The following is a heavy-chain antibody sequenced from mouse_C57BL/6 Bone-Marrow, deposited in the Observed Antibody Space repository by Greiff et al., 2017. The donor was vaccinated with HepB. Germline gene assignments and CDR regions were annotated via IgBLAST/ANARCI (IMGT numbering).Heavy chain of an antibody. CDR3: ARDRIYDGYYVASY. J-gene: IGHJ3*01. CDR2: ISDGGSYT. CDR1: GFTFSSYA. Sequence: EVQGVESGGGLVKPGGSLKLSCAASGFTFSSYAMSWVRQTPEKRLEWVATISDGGSYTYYPDNVKGRFTISRDNAKNNLYLQMSHLKSEDTAMYYCARDRIYDGYYVASYWGQGTLVTVSA. D-gene: IGHD2-3*01. V-gene: IGHV5-4*01.